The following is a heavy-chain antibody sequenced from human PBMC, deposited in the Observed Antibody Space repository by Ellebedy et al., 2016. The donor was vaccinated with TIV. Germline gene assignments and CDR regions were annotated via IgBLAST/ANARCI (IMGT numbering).Heavy chain of an antibody. V-gene: IGHV1-18*01. CDR2: ISAYNGNT. J-gene: IGHJ3*01. CDR3: ATGGAIITPRTIGSRQYLDGFDL. D-gene: IGHD3-10*01. CDR1: GFPFTSYG. Sequence: ASVKVSCKASGFPFTSYGISWVRQAPGQGLEWMGWISAYNGNTNYAQKLQDRVTMTTETSTSTAYMEMRSLRSDDTAVYYCATGGAIITPRTIGSRQYLDGFDLWGQGTMVTVSS.